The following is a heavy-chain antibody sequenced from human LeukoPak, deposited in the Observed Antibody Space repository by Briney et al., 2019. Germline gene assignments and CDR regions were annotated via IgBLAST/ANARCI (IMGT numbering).Heavy chain of an antibody. Sequence: SETLSLTCAVYGGSFSGYYWSWIRQPPGKGLGWIGEINHSGSTNYNPSLKSRVTISVDTSKNQFSLKLSSVTAADTAVYYCAAYSSGWYLRAFDIWGQGTMVTVSS. CDR1: GGSFSGYY. CDR3: AAYSSGWYLRAFDI. J-gene: IGHJ3*02. V-gene: IGHV4-34*01. CDR2: INHSGST. D-gene: IGHD6-19*01.